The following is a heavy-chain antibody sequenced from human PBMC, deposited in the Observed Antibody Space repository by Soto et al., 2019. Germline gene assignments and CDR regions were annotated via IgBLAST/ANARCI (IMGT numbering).Heavy chain of an antibody. CDR3: AREDGPGHSSSWTKDY. CDR2: ISGNGGST. D-gene: IGHD6-13*01. Sequence: PGGSLRLSCAASGFTFSSCAMGWVRQAPGKGLEWVSGISGNGGSTYYADSVKGIFTISTDNSKNTLYLQMNSLRAEDTAVYYCAREDGPGHSSSWTKDYWGQGTLVTVSS. J-gene: IGHJ4*02. V-gene: IGHV3-23*01. CDR1: GFTFSSCA.